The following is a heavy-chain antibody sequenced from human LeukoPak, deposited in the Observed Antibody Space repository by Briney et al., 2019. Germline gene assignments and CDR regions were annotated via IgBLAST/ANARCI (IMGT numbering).Heavy chain of an antibody. Sequence: ASVKVSCKASGYTFTSYGISWVRQAPGQGPEWMGWISAYNGNTNYAQKLQGRVTMTTDTSTSTAYMELRSLRSDDTAVYYCARDSKVYYDSSGYHDYWGQGTLVTVSS. D-gene: IGHD3-22*01. J-gene: IGHJ4*02. CDR2: ISAYNGNT. CDR1: GYTFTSYG. CDR3: ARDSKVYYDSSGYHDY. V-gene: IGHV1-18*01.